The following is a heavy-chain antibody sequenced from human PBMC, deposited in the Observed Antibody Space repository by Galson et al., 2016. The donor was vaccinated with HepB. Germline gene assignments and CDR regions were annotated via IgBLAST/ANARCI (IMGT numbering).Heavy chain of an antibody. Sequence: SLRLSCAASGSTFSSYGMHWVRQAPGKGLEWVAVIWYDGSNKYYADSVKGRFTISRDNSKNTLYLQMNSLRAEDTAVYYCARDTKGRVEVVVAANYYYYYGMDVWGQGTTVTVSS. CDR1: GSTFSSYG. CDR3: ARDTKGRVEVVVAANYYYYYGMDV. J-gene: IGHJ6*02. D-gene: IGHD2-15*01. CDR2: IWYDGSNK. V-gene: IGHV3-33*01.